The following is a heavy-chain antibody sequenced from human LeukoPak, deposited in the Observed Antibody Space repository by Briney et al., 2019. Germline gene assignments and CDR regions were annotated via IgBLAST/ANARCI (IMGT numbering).Heavy chain of an antibody. CDR1: GFTFSDYS. J-gene: IGHJ4*02. CDR3: ANHLACGSTSCPPFDS. Sequence: GGFLRLSCAASGFTFSDYSMNWVRQAPGKGLEWVSSISDSGYYIYYTDSVKGRFTISRDNAKNSLYLQMNSLRAEDTAVYYCANHLACGSTSCPPFDSWGQGTLVTVSS. V-gene: IGHV3-21*01. CDR2: ISDSGYYI. D-gene: IGHD2-2*01.